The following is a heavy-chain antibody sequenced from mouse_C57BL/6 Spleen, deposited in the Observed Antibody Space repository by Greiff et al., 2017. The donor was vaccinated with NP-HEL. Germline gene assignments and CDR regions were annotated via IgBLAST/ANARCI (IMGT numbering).Heavy chain of an antibody. Sequence: VQLQQPGAELVRPGTSVKLSCKASGYTFTSYWMHWVKQRPGQGLEWIGVIDPSDSYTNYNQKFKGKATLTVDTSSSTAYMQLSSLTSEDSAVYYCARRMGSGDYWGKGTSVTVSS. V-gene: IGHV1-59*01. CDR2: IDPSDSYT. CDR1: GYTFTSYW. J-gene: IGHJ4*01. D-gene: IGHD3-1*01. CDR3: ARRMGSGDY.